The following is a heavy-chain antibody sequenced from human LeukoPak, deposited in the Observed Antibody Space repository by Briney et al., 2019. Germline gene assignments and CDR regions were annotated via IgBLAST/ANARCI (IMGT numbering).Heavy chain of an antibody. CDR3: ARDLRVGGYSYGPLGY. V-gene: IGHV1-3*02. CDR2: SNAGNGNT. Sequence: GASVKVSCKASGYTFTSYAMHWVRQAPGQRLEWMGWSNAGNGNTKYSQEFQGRVTITRDTSASTAHMELSSLRSEDMAVYYCARDLRVGGYSYGPLGYWGQGTLVTVSS. J-gene: IGHJ4*02. D-gene: IGHD5-18*01. CDR1: GYTFTSYA.